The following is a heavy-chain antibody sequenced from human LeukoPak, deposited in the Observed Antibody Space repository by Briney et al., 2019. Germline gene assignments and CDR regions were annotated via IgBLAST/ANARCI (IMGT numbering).Heavy chain of an antibody. CDR2: IDSGGGTI. J-gene: IGHJ4*02. CDR3: AKDQRFGDLDDY. V-gene: IGHV3-48*03. CDR1: GFTFSHYE. D-gene: IGHD3-10*01. Sequence: GGSLRLSCIVSGFTFSHYEMNWVRQAPGKGLEWISFIDSGGGTILYADSVKGRFAISRDNSKNTLYLQMTSLRAEDTAVYYCAKDQRFGDLDDYRGQGTLVTVSS.